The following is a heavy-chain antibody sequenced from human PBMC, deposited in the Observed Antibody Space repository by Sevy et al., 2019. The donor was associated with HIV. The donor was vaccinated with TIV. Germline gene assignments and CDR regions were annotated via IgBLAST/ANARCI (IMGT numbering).Heavy chain of an antibody. J-gene: IGHJ4*02. CDR1: GFTFHSHA. Sequence: GGSLRLSCVDSGFTFHSHAMHWVRQAPGKGLEWVAAVSYDGSNKFYTDSVKGRFVISRDNSKNTLYLQINSLRVEDTAGYHCARDRGAPPTAILYYFDFWGQGTLVTVSS. D-gene: IGHD5-18*01. V-gene: IGHV3-30*09. CDR2: VSYDGSNK. CDR3: ARDRGAPPTAILYYFDF.